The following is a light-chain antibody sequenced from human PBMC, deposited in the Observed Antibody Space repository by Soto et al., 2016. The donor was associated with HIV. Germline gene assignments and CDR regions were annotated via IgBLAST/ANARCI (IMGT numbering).Light chain of an antibody. CDR2: KAS. CDR1: QSVSWW. CDR3: QQYYDGWT. V-gene: IGKV1-5*03. Sequence: DTQMTQSPSTLSASVGDRVTITCRASQSVSWWLAWYQQKPGKAPKLLMYKASTLESGVPLRFTGSGSGTEFTLTVSSLQPDDFATYYCQQYYDGWTFG. J-gene: IGKJ1*01.